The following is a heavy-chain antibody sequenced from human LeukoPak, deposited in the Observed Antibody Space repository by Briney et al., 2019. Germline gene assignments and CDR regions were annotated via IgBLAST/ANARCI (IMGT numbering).Heavy chain of an antibody. V-gene: IGHV1-46*01. Sequence: ASVKVSCKAFGYTFTSNYMHWVRQAPGQGPEWMGVISPSGGSTTYAQKFQGRVTLTRDISTSTDYLELSSLRSDDTAVYYCARDPSAGRESWGQGTLVTVSS. CDR3: ARDPSAGRES. J-gene: IGHJ4*02. CDR2: ISPSGGST. CDR1: GYTFTSNY. D-gene: IGHD5-24*01.